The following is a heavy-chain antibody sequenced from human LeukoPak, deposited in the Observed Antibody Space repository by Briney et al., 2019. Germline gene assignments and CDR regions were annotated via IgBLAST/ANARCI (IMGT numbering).Heavy chain of an antibody. Sequence: ASVKVSCKASGYTFTSYGISWVRRAPGQGLEWMGWISGYNGNANYAQKLQGRVTMTTDTSTSTAYMELRSLRSDDTAVYYCARVDYYGSGSYLWGQGTLVTVSS. V-gene: IGHV1-18*01. CDR2: ISGYNGNA. J-gene: IGHJ4*02. D-gene: IGHD3-10*01. CDR1: GYTFTSYG. CDR3: ARVDYYGSGSYL.